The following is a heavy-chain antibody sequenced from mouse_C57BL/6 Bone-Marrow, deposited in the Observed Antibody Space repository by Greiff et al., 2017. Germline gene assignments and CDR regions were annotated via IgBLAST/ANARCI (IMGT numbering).Heavy chain of an antibody. J-gene: IGHJ2*01. CDR3: ARSRKDSSGYEDYFDY. CDR2: IFPGSGST. D-gene: IGHD3-2*02. Sequence: QVQLQQSGPELVKPGASVKISCKASGYTFTDYYINWVKQRPGQGLEWIGWIFPGSGSTYYTEKFKGKATLTVDKSSSTAYMLLSSLASEDSAVYFCARSRKDSSGYEDYFDYWGQGTTLTVSS. V-gene: IGHV1-75*01. CDR1: GYTFTDYY.